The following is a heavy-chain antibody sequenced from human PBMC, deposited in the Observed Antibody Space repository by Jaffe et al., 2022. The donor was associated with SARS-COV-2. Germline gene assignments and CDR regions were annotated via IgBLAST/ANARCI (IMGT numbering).Heavy chain of an antibody. Sequence: EVQLVQSGAEVKKPGESLKISCKGSGYSFTSYWIGWVRQMPGKGLEWMGIIYPGDSDTRYSPSFQGQVTISADKSISTAYLQWSSLKASDTAMYYCARHAWGIPDYGDKNYYYYGMDVWGQGTTVTVSS. V-gene: IGHV5-51*01. D-gene: IGHD4-17*01. CDR2: IYPGDSDT. CDR3: ARHAWGIPDYGDKNYYYYGMDV. CDR1: GYSFTSYW. J-gene: IGHJ6*02.